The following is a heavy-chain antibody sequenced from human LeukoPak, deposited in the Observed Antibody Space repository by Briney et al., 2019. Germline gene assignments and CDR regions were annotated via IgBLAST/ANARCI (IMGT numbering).Heavy chain of an antibody. CDR3: AKDKSSSSWGGGDDY. D-gene: IGHD6-13*01. Sequence: SETLSLTCTVSGGSISSGGYYWSWIRQHPGKGLEWIGYIYYSGSTYYNPSLKSRVTISVDTSKNQFSLKLSSVTAEDTAVYYCAKDKSSSSWGGGDDYWGQGTLVTVSS. CDR1: GGSISSGGYY. J-gene: IGHJ4*02. CDR2: IYYSGST. V-gene: IGHV4-31*03.